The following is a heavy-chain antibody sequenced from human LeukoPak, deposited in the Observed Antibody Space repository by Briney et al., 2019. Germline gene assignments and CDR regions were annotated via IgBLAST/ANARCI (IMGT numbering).Heavy chain of an antibody. CDR1: GFTFTSSA. J-gene: IGHJ4*02. V-gene: IGHV1-58*01. Sequence: SVKVSCKASGFTFTSSAVQWVRQARGQRLEWIGWIVVGSGNTNYAQKFQERVTITREMSTSTAYMELSSMRSEDTAVYYCAAARPSYYDFWSGYFFNFDYWGQGTLVTVSS. CDR2: IVVGSGNT. D-gene: IGHD3-3*01. CDR3: AAARPSYYDFWSGYFFNFDY.